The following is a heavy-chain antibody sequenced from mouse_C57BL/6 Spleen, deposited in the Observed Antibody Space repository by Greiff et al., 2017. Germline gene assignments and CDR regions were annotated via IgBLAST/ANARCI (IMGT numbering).Heavy chain of an antibody. D-gene: IGHD1-1*01. V-gene: IGHV5-6*01. CDR3: ARQGTTVVTPFAY. CDR1: GFTFSSYG. CDR2: ISSGGSYT. J-gene: IGHJ3*01. Sequence: EVMLVESGGDLVKPGGSPKLSCAASGFTFSSYGMSWVRQTPDKRLEWVATISSGGSYTYYPDSVKGRFTISRDNAKNTLYLQMSSLKSEDTAMYYCARQGTTVVTPFAYWGQGTLVTVSA.